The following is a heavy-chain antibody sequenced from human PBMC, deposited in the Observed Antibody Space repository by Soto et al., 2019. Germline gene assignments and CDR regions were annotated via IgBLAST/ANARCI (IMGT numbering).Heavy chain of an antibody. Sequence: SETLSLTCAVSGGSISSGGYSWSWIRQPPGKGLEWIGYIYHSGSPYYNPSLKSRVTISVDTSKNQFSLKVTSVTAADTAVYYCARASPGPAGFDSWGQGTLVTVSS. CDR2: IYHSGSP. V-gene: IGHV4-30-2*01. J-gene: IGHJ4*02. CDR3: ARASPGPAGFDS. CDR1: GGSISSGGYS.